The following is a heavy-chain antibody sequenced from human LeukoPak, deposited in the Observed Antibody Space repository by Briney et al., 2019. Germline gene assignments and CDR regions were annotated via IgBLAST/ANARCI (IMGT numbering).Heavy chain of an antibody. CDR1: GYTFTSYG. J-gene: IGHJ6*03. CDR3: ARLSGYFPDYYYYYMDV. D-gene: IGHD3-3*01. V-gene: IGHV1-18*01. Sequence: ASVKVSCKASGYTFTSYGISWVRQAPGQGLEWMGWISAYNGNTNYAQKLQGRVTMTTVTSTSTAYMELRSLRSDDTAVYYCARLSGYFPDYYYYYMDVWGKGTTVTVSS. CDR2: ISAYNGNT.